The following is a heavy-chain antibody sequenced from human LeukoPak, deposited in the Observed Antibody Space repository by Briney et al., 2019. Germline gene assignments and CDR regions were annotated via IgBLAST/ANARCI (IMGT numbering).Heavy chain of an antibody. CDR2: IYHSGST. V-gene: IGHV4-30-2*02. J-gene: IGHJ4*02. D-gene: IGHD6-19*01. CDR1: GGSISSGGYY. Sequence: SETLSLTCTVSGGSISSGGYYWSWIRQPPGKGLEWIGYIYHSGSTYYNPSLKSRVTISVDRSKNQFSLKLSSVTAADTAVYYCARHFSGPTTSGWPRSDYWGQGTLVTVSS. CDR3: ARHFSGPTTSGWPRSDY.